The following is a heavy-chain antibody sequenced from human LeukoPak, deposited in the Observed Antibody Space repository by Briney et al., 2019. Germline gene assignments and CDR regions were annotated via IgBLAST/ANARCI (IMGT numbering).Heavy chain of an antibody. CDR1: GFTFSGYE. Sequence: GGSLRLSCAASGFTFSGYEMNWVRQAPGKGLEWVSYISSSGSIIYYADSVKGRFTISRDNAKNSLYLQMNSLRAEDTAVYYCARDDAGYSSGWYWVYWGQGTLGTASS. CDR3: ARDDAGYSSGWYWVY. CDR2: ISSSGSII. J-gene: IGHJ4*02. D-gene: IGHD6-19*01. V-gene: IGHV3-48*03.